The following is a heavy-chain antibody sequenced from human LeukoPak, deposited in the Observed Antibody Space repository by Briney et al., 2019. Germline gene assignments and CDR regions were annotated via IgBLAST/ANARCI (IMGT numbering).Heavy chain of an antibody. V-gene: IGHV5-51*01. Sequence: GESLKISCSGSGYIFATHWIASVRQMPGRGLEWMGIVYPGDSDTTYSPSFQGQVTFSADKSISTVYLQWSSLRASDTAMYFCARTSSSGNSYTPLDLWGQGTLVTVSS. CDR2: VYPGDSDT. CDR3: ARTSSSGNSYTPLDL. J-gene: IGHJ5*02. CDR1: GYIFATHW. D-gene: IGHD3-10*01.